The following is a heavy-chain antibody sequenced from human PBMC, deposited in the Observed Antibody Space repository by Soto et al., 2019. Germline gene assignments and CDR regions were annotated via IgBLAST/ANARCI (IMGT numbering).Heavy chain of an antibody. Sequence: ASVKVSCKASGYTFTSYDINWVRQATGQGLEWMGWMNTNSGNTDYAQKFQGRVTMTRNTSISTAYMELRSLRSDDTAVYYCARDAGVSGELYYWGQGTLVTVSS. CDR2: MNTNSGNT. CDR3: ARDAGVSGELYY. J-gene: IGHJ4*02. CDR1: GYTFTSYD. D-gene: IGHD1-26*01. V-gene: IGHV1-8*01.